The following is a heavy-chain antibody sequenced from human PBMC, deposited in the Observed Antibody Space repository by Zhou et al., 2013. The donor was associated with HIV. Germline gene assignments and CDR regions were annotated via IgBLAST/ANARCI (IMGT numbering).Heavy chain of an antibody. J-gene: IGHJ6*02. V-gene: IGHV1-69*15. CDR3: ARDLLPTTSWTDSYYYGMDV. D-gene: IGHD2-2*01. CDR2: IISVFGTT. Sequence: QVQLVQSGAEVKQPGSSVQVSCKVSGGTFSSYAISWVRQAPGQGLEWMGRIISVFGTTNYAQKFQGRVTITADQSTSTAYMELSSLRSEDTAVYYCARDLLPTTSWTDSYYYGMDVWGQGTTVTVAS. CDR1: GGTFSSYA.